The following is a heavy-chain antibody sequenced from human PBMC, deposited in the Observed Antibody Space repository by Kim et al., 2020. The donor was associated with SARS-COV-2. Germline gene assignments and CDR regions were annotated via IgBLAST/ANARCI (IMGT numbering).Heavy chain of an antibody. D-gene: IGHD3-16*02. CDR3: ARVPLPGVWGSYRHEDAFDI. V-gene: IGHV6-1*01. CDR1: GDSVSSNSAA. CDR2: TYYRSKWYN. Sequence: SQTLSLTCAISGDSVSSNSAAWNWIRQSPSRGLEWLGRTYYRSKWYNDYAVSVKSRITINPDTSKNQFSLQLNSVTPEDTAVYYCARVPLPGVWGSYRHEDAFDIWGQGTMVTVSS. J-gene: IGHJ3*02.